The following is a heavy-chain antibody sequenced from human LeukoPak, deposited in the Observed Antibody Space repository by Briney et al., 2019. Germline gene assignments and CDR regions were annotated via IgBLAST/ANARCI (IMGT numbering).Heavy chain of an antibody. CDR1: GGSISSYY. J-gene: IGHJ4*02. CDR2: IYYSGST. V-gene: IGHV4-59*01. Sequence: PSETLSLTCTVSGGSISSYYWSWIRQPPGKGLEWIGYIYYSGSTNYNPSLKSRVTISVDTSKNQFSLKLSSVTAADTAVYYCARATIFGVVNDYWGQGTLVTVSS. CDR3: ARATIFGVVNDY. D-gene: IGHD3-3*01.